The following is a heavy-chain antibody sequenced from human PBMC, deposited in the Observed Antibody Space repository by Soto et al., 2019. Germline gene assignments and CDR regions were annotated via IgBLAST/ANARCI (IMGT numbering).Heavy chain of an antibody. CDR3: VRSDYNFPYFDY. CDR2: ISYDGSNY. J-gene: IGHJ4*02. Sequence: PGGSMRLSCSASGFIFSNYGIHWVRQAPGKGLEWVAVISYDGSNYLYGDSVKGRFTISRDNSKNTVYLQMNSLRVEDTAVYYCVRSDYNFPYFDYWGQGTLVTVSS. CDR1: GFIFSNYG. D-gene: IGHD3-10*01. V-gene: IGHV3-30*03.